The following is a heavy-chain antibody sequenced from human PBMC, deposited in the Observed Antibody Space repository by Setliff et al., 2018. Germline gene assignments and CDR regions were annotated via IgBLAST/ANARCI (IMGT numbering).Heavy chain of an antibody. D-gene: IGHD1-1*01. CDR1: GASLSSGTYY. CDR2: IYYRGDT. J-gene: IGHJ4*02. Sequence: SETLSLTCTVSGASLSSGTYYWGWIRQPPGKGLEWIGRIYYRGDTYYNASLKGRLTISVATAQNQFSLRLTSVTAADTAVYYCARTGTYRYFDYWGQGALVTVSS. CDR3: ARTGTYRYFDY. V-gene: IGHV4-39*01.